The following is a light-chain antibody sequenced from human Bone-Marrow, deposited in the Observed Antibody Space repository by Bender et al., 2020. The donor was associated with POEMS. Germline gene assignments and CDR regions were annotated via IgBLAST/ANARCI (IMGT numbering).Light chain of an antibody. CDR2: DDT. CDR3: SSYTSSSTRV. V-gene: IGLV3-21*02. CDR1: NIGSKN. J-gene: IGLJ2*01. Sequence: SFELTQPPSVSVAPGQTARITCGGDNIGSKNVHWYQQKPGQAPVLVVYDDTDRPSGVPDRFSGSKSGTSASLAITGLQAEDEADYYCSSYTSSSTRVFGGGTEVTVL.